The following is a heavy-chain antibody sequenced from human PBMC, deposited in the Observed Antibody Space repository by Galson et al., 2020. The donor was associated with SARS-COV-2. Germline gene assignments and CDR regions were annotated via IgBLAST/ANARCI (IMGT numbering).Heavy chain of an antibody. J-gene: IGHJ4*02. CDR1: GGSIISDDW. Sequence: SETLSLTCAVSGGSIISDDWWSWVRQSPEKGLEWIGEVHHSGNTNYNPSVKSRVSISVDKFNNQFSLNLNFVTAADTAVYFCARDPCSAGVCLDFWGQGTLVTVSS. CDR3: ARDPCSAGVCLDF. D-gene: IGHD2-8*01. CDR2: VHHSGNT. V-gene: IGHV4-4*02.